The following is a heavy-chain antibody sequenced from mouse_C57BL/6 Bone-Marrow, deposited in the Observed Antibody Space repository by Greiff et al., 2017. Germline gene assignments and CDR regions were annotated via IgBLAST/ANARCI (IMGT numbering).Heavy chain of an antibody. V-gene: IGHV14-1*01. D-gene: IGHD1-1*01. CDR2: IDPDDGDT. CDR3: TPVYCYGSS. CDR1: GFNFNDYY. J-gene: IGHJ2*01. Sequence: EVQLQQSGAELVRPGASVKLSCTASGFNFNDYYMHWVKQRPEQGLEWIGRIDPDDGDTNYAPKFQGKATITVDTSSNTAYLQLSSLTSEDTAVYYCTPVYCYGSSWGQGTTLTVSS.